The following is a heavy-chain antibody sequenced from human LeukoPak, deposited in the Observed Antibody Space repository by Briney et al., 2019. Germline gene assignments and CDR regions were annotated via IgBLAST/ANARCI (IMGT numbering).Heavy chain of an antibody. D-gene: IGHD4-17*01. J-gene: IGHJ4*02. CDR2: ISSSSSSI. Sequence: GGSLRLSCAASGFTFRSYNFQWVRQAPGKGLEWVSFISSSSSSIYYADSVKGRYTISRDNAKNSLYLQMNSLRAEDTAVYYCARDLSGDYVQYYFDYWGQGTLVTVSS. V-gene: IGHV3-21*01. CDR1: GFTFRSYN. CDR3: ARDLSGDYVQYYFDY.